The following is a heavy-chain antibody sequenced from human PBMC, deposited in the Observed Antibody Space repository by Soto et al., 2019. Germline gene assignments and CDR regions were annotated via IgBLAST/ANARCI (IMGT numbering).Heavy chain of an antibody. Sequence: EVQLVESGGGLVKAGGSLRLFCTASGFTFRNYNMNWVRLAPGKGLEWVSSISTGGAYMFYADSVKGRFTISRDNAQNSLFLQIDSPRAEDTAVYYCARDIAAPGGDYFDSWGQGTLVTVSS. CDR3: ARDIAAPGGDYFDS. D-gene: IGHD3-16*01. J-gene: IGHJ4*02. CDR2: ISTGGAYM. CDR1: GFTFRNYN. V-gene: IGHV3-21*06.